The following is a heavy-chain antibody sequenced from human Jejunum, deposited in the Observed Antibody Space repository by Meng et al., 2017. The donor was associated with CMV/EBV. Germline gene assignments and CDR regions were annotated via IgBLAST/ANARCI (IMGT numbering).Heavy chain of an antibody. CDR1: GFPFSSFA. D-gene: IGHD4-11*01. Sequence: AASGFPFSSFALSWVRQAPGKGLEWVSTISGGGGTTYYADSVKGRFTISRDNSKDTLYLQMNSLRAEDTAVYYCAKEDYSNDFDYWGQGTLVTVSS. CDR3: AKEDYSNDFDY. CDR2: ISGGGGTT. J-gene: IGHJ4*02. V-gene: IGHV3-23*01.